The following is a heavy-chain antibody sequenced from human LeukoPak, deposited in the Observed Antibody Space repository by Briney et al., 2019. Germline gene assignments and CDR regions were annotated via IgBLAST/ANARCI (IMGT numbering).Heavy chain of an antibody. CDR1: GFTFSSYA. CDR3: AKDRWQWLVLFDY. V-gene: IGHV3-23*01. D-gene: IGHD6-19*01. CDR2: ISGSGGST. J-gene: IGHJ4*02. Sequence: PGGSLRLSCAASGFTFSSYAMSWVRQAPGKGLGWVSAISGSGGSTYYADSVKGRFTISRDNSKNTPYLQMNSLRAEDTAVYYCAKDRWQWLVLFDYWGQGTLVTVSS.